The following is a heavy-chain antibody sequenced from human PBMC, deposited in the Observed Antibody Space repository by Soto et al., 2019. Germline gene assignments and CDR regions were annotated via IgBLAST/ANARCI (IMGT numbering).Heavy chain of an antibody. Sequence: QVPLVESGGGVVQPGRSLRLSCAASGFTLSDFAMHWVRQAPGKGLEWVALISNDGGNEHYGDSVKGRFTISRDNSKHMLYLQVTSLRVEDTAVYYCARAAPGMDVWGQGTTVTVSS. CDR2: ISNDGGNE. J-gene: IGHJ6*02. CDR3: ARAAPGMDV. CDR1: GFTLSDFA. V-gene: IGHV3-30-3*01.